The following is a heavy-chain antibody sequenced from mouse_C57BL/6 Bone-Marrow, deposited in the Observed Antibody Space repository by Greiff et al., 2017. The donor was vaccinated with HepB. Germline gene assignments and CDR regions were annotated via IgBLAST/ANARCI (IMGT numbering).Heavy chain of an antibody. V-gene: IGHV6-6*01. CDR1: GFTFSDAW. Sequence: EVQVVESGGGLVQPGGSMKLSCAASGFTFSDAWMDWVRQSPEKGLEWVAEIRNKANNHATYYAESVKGRFTISRDDSKSSVYLQMNSLRAEDTGIYYCTRTTVVAYYAMDYWGQGTSVTVSS. CDR2: IRNKANNHAT. CDR3: TRTTVVAYYAMDY. J-gene: IGHJ4*01. D-gene: IGHD1-1*01.